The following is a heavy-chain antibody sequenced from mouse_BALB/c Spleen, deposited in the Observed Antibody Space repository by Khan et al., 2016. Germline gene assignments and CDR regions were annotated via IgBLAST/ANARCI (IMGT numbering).Heavy chain of an antibody. Sequence: EVKLLESGPGLVKPSQSLSLTCTVTGYSITSDYAWNWIRQFPGNRLEWMGYISYSGSTSYNPSLKSRISITRDPSKNQFFLQLNSVTSEDTATYYCARTDYGDKDAMDYWGQGTSVTVSS. CDR3: ARTDYGDKDAMDY. J-gene: IGHJ4*01. CDR2: ISYSGST. CDR1: GYSITSDYA. D-gene: IGHD1-1*01. V-gene: IGHV3-2*02.